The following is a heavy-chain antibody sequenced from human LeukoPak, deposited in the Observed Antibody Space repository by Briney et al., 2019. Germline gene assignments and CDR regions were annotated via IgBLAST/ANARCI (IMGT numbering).Heavy chain of an antibody. CDR1: GYTFTSYD. D-gene: IGHD3-3*01. V-gene: IGHV1-8*01. CDR2: MNPNSGNT. Sequence: ASVKVSCKASGYTFTSYDINWVRQATGQGLEWMGWMNPNSGNTGCAQKFQGRVTMTRNTSISTAYMELSSLRSEDTAVYYCARDFWSGYSFHYYMDVWGKGTTVTVSS. J-gene: IGHJ6*03. CDR3: ARDFWSGYSFHYYMDV.